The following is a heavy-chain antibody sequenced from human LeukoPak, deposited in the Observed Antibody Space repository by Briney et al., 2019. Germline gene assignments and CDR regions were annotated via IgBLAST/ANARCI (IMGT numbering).Heavy chain of an antibody. V-gene: IGHV1-46*01. J-gene: IGHJ3*02. CDR1: GYTFTGYY. D-gene: IGHD3-22*01. CDR3: ARGRYYDSSGSDAFDI. CDR2: INPSGGST. Sequence: GASVKVSCKASGYTFTGYYMHWVRQAPGQGLEWMGIINPSGGSTSYAQKFQGRVTMTRDMSTSTVYMELSSLRSEDTAVYYCARGRYYDSSGSDAFDIWGQGTMVTVSS.